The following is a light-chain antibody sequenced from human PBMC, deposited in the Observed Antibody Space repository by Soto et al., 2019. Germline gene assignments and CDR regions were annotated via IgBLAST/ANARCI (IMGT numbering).Light chain of an antibody. CDR3: AAWDDSLNVLV. CDR1: SSNIGSKS. CDR2: SNN. J-gene: IGLJ2*01. V-gene: IGLV1-44*01. Sequence: QAVVTQPPSVSGTPGQRVNMSCSGSSSNIGSKSVSWYQHLPQTAPKLLIYSNNQRPSGVPGRFSGSKSGTSASLAISGLQSDDETQYYCAAWDDSLNVLVFGGGTKPPS.